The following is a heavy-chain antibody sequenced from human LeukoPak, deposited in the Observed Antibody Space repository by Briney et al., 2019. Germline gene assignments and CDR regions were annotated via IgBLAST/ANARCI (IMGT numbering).Heavy chain of an antibody. J-gene: IGHJ4*02. D-gene: IGHD3-22*01. CDR1: GGSISSYY. Sequence: SETLSLTCTVSGGSISSYYWSWIRQPPGKGLEWIGYIYYSGSTNYNPSLKSRVTISVDTSKNQFSLKLSSVTAADTAVYYCARGYYDSSGYYDLIDYWGQGTLVTVSS. CDR3: ARGYYDSSGYYDLIDY. CDR2: IYYSGST. V-gene: IGHV4-59*01.